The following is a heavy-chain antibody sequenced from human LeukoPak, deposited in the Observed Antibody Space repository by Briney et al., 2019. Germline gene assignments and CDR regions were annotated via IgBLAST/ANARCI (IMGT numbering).Heavy chain of an antibody. CDR1: GFTFRSYE. V-gene: IGHV3-74*01. CDR3: ASLDPFDY. Sequence: GGSLRLSCAASGFTFRSYEMHWVRLAPGKGLTWVSRINSDGTKTDYADSVKGRFTISRDNPKNTLFLQMNSLRAEDTAIYYCASLDPFDYWGQGTLVTVSS. CDR2: INSDGTKT. J-gene: IGHJ4*02.